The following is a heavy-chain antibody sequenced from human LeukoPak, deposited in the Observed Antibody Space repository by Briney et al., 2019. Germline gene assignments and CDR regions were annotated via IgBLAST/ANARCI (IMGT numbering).Heavy chain of an antibody. CDR1: GFDFSTYS. V-gene: IGHV3-23*01. CDR3: AKGLDFWSGYYTFDY. D-gene: IGHD3-3*01. Sequence: HSGGSLRLSCEVSGFDFSTYSMNWVRQAPGKGLEWVSAISGSGGSTYYADSVKGRFTISRDNSKNTLYLQMNSLRAEDTAVYYCAKGLDFWSGYYTFDYWGQGTLVTVSS. CDR2: ISGSGGST. J-gene: IGHJ4*02.